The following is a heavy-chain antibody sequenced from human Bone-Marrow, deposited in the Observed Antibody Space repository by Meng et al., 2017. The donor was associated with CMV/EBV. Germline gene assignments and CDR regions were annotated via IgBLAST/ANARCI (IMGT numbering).Heavy chain of an antibody. V-gene: IGHV3-21*06. CDR2: ISSSSRYK. Sequence: GESLKISCAGSRFFFSINSMNWVRQAPGKGLEWVSSISSSSRYKYYADSVKGRFTISRDNAKNSLYLQLDSLRVEDTAVYYCATNPKNPDDYWGQRKLVTVSS. J-gene: IGHJ4*02. CDR3: ATNPKNPDDY. D-gene: IGHD1-14*01. CDR1: RFFFSINS.